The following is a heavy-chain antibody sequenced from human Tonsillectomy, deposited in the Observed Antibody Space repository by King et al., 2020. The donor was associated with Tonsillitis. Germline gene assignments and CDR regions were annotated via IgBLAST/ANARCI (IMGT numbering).Heavy chain of an antibody. CDR2: INHSGST. J-gene: IGHJ4*02. D-gene: IGHD3-10*01. Sequence: VQLQQWGAGLLKPSETLSLTCAVYGGSFSGYYWNWIRQPPGKGLEWIGEINHSGSTNYNPSLKSRVTISVDTSKNQVSLKLNFVTAADTAVYYGARGGDYYGSGTRPHPLGYWGQGTLVTVSS. V-gene: IGHV4-34*01. CDR1: GGSFSGYY. CDR3: ARGGDYYGSGTRPHPLGY.